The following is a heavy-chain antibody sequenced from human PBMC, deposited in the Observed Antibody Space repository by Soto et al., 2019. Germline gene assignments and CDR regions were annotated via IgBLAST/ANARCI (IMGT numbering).Heavy chain of an antibody. CDR1: GYTFTSSG. J-gene: IGHJ6*02. V-gene: IGHV1-18*01. Sequence: QVQLVQSGAEVRKPGASVKVSCKASGYTFTSSGISWLRQAPGQGLEWMGWISTYNGDTNDAPKFQDRVTMTIDRSACTAYMELRSLRSDDAAVYYCARAGAAPYSCSGRDVWGQGTRVTVSS. CDR2: ISTYNGDT. CDR3: ARAGAAPYSCSGRDV. D-gene: IGHD2-15*01.